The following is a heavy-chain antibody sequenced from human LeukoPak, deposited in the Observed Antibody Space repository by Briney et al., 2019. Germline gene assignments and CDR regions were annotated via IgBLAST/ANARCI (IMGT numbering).Heavy chain of an antibody. Sequence: GGSLRLSCAASGFTFSSYGMHWVRQAPGKRLEWVAFIRYDGSNKYYADSVKGRFTISRDNSKNTLYLQMNSLRAEDTAVYYCAKGRRIVVVPAALHYWGQGTLVTVSS. J-gene: IGHJ4*02. CDR2: IRYDGSNK. V-gene: IGHV3-30*02. CDR3: AKGRRIVVVPAALHY. CDR1: GFTFSSYG. D-gene: IGHD2-2*01.